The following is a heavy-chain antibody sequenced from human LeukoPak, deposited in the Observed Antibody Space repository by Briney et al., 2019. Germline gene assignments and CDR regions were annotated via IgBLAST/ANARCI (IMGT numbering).Heavy chain of an antibody. D-gene: IGHD3-16*01. V-gene: IGHV1-46*03. CDR3: ARENLVEAYFDY. CDR1: GYTFTSYY. Sequence: ASVKVSCKASGYTFTSYYMHWGRQAPGQGLERMGIINPSGGSTSYAQKFQGRVTITRDTSTSTVYMELSSLRSEDTAVYYCARENLVEAYFDYWGQGTLVTVSS. CDR2: INPSGGST. J-gene: IGHJ4*02.